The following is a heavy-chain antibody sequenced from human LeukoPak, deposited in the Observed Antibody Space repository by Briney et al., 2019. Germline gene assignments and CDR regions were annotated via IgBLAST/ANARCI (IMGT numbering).Heavy chain of an antibody. V-gene: IGHV3-64*01. CDR3: ARLAVAGAFDY. D-gene: IGHD6-19*01. Sequence: PGGSLRLSCAASGFTFSSYAMHWVRQAPGKGLEYVSAISSNGGSTYYANSVKGRFTISRDNSKNTLYLQMGSLRAEDMAVYYCARLAVAGAFDYWGQGTLVTVSS. CDR2: ISSNGGST. CDR1: GFTFSSYA. J-gene: IGHJ4*02.